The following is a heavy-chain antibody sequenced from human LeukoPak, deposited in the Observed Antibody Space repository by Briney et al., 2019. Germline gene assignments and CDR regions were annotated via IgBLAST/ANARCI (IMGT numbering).Heavy chain of an antibody. Sequence: GGSLRLSCAASGSAFSRSWVHWVRQAPGKGLVWVSHINHDATRTTYAASVRGRFTISRDNAKNTVSLQMNSLRAEDTAVYYCASDGAYAMAVWGQGTTVTVSS. D-gene: IGHD1-26*01. J-gene: IGHJ6*02. CDR3: ASDGAYAMAV. V-gene: IGHV3-74*01. CDR1: GSAFSRSW. CDR2: INHDATRT.